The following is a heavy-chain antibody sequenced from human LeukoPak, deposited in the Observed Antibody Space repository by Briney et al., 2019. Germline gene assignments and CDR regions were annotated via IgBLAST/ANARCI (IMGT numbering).Heavy chain of an antibody. J-gene: IGHJ6*02. V-gene: IGHV1-69*04. D-gene: IGHD6-13*01. CDR2: IIPILGIA. CDR3: ARGAGSRAGHGMDV. CDR1: GDTFSSYA. Sequence: GASVKVSCKASGDTFSSYAISWVRQAPGQGLEWMGRIIPILGIANYARKFQGRVTITADKSTSTAYMELSRLRSDDTAVYYCARGAGSRAGHGMDVWGQGTTVTVSS.